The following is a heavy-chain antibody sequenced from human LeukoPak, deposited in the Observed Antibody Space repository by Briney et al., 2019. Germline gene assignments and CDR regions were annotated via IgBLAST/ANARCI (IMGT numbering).Heavy chain of an antibody. CDR1: GFTFRSYA. CDR2: IYSGGST. Sequence: GGSLRLSCATSGFTFRSYAMSWVRQAPGKGLEWVSIIYSGGSTYYADSVKGRFTISRDNSKNTLYLQVNSLRAEDTALYYCARRGDGGRSFDYWGQGTLVTVSS. CDR3: ARRGDGGRSFDY. V-gene: IGHV3-53*01. J-gene: IGHJ4*02. D-gene: IGHD4-23*01.